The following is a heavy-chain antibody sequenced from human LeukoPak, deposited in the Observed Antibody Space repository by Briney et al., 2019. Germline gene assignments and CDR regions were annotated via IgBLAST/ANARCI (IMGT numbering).Heavy chain of an antibody. CDR2: ISSSSSYI. Sequence: GGSLRRSCAASGFTFSSYSMNWVRQAPGKGLEWVSSISSSSSYIYYADSVKGRFTISRDNAKNSLYLQMNSLRAEDTAVYYCARDPITMVRGEYGMDVWGQGTTVTVSS. CDR1: GFTFSSYS. D-gene: IGHD3-10*01. V-gene: IGHV3-21*01. CDR3: ARDPITMVRGEYGMDV. J-gene: IGHJ6*02.